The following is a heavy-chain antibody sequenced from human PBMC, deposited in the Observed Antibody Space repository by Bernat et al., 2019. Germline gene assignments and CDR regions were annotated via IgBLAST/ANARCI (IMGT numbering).Heavy chain of an antibody. V-gene: IGHV4-59*12. CDR3: ASVTESVVGDAFDI. Sequence: QVQLQESGPGLVKPSETLSLTCTVSGGSISSYYWSWIRQPPGKGLEWIGYIYYSGSTNYNPSLKSRVTISVDTSKNQFSLKLSSVTAADTAVYYCASVTESVVGDAFDIWGQGTMVTVSS. J-gene: IGHJ3*02. D-gene: IGHD2-21*01. CDR2: IYYSGST. CDR1: GGSISSYY.